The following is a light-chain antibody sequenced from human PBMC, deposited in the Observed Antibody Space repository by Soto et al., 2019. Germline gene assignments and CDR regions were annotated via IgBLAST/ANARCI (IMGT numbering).Light chain of an antibody. CDR3: QQRSNWPST. CDR2: DAS. Sequence: EIVLTQSPATLSLSPGVIVTLSCRASQSVSSYLAWYQQNPGQAPRLLIYDASNRATGIPARLSGSGSGTDFTLTISSLKPEDFAVYYCQQRSNWPSTFGGGTKVEIK. V-gene: IGKV3-11*01. J-gene: IGKJ4*01. CDR1: QSVSSY.